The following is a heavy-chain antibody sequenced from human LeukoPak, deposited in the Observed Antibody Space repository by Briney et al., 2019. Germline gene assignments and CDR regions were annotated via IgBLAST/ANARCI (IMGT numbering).Heavy chain of an antibody. CDR1: GFTFSSYW. Sequence: PGGSLRLSCAASGFTFSSYWMSWVRQAPGKGLEWVANIKQDGSEKYYVDSVKGRFTISRDNAKNSLYLQMNSLRAEDTAVYYCARDPFSSSGGTPYFDYWGQGTLVTVSS. D-gene: IGHD6-13*01. J-gene: IGHJ4*02. V-gene: IGHV3-7*01. CDR3: ARDPFSSSGGTPYFDY. CDR2: IKQDGSEK.